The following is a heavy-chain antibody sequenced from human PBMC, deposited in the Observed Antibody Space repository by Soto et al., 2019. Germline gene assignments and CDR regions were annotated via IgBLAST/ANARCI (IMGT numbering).Heavy chain of an antibody. J-gene: IGHJ4*02. CDR3: ARDSSGYPFFDY. V-gene: IGHV4-59*01. D-gene: IGHD3-22*01. Sequence: SETLSLTCTVSGGSISSYYWSWIRQPPGKGLEWIGYIYYSGSTNYNPSLKSRVTISVDTSKNQFSLKLSSVTAADTAVYYCARDSSGYPFFDYWGRGTLVTVSS. CDR1: GGSISSYY. CDR2: IYYSGST.